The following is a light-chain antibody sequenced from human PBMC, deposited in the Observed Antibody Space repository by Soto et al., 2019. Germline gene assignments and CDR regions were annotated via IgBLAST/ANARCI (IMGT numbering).Light chain of an antibody. J-gene: IGKJ1*01. CDR3: QQYGSSPWT. Sequence: EIVLTQSPGTRSLSPGERATLSCRASQSVSSNYLAWYQQKPGQPPRLLIYGASSRATGIPDRFSGSGSGTDFTLTISRLEPEDFAVYYCQQYGSSPWTFVQGTKVDIK. V-gene: IGKV3-20*01. CDR1: QSVSSNY. CDR2: GAS.